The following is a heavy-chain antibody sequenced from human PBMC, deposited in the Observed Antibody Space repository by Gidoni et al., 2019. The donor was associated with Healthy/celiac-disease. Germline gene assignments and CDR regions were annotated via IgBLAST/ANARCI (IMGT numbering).Heavy chain of an antibody. V-gene: IGHV3-15*07. CDR1: SNAW. D-gene: IGHD3-3*01. CDR2: IKSKTDGGTT. J-gene: IGHJ6*02. CDR3: TTHRFLEWLLYTYGMDV. Sequence: SNAWMNWVRQAPGKGLEWVGRIKSKTDGGTTDYAAPVKGRFTISRDDSKNTLYLQMNSLKTEDTAVYYCTTHRFLEWLLYTYGMDVWGQGTTVTVPS.